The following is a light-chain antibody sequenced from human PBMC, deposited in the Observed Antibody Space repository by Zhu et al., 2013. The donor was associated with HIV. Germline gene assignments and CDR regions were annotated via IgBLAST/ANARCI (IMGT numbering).Light chain of an antibody. CDR3: QQYGSSLT. Sequence: EIVMTQSPATLSVSPGERATLSCRASQSVSSNLAWYQQKPGQAPRLLFYRTSSRATGIPDRFSGSGSGTDFTLTINRLEPEDFAVYYCQQYGSSLTFGGGTKVEIK. V-gene: IGKV3-20*01. CDR1: QSVSSN. J-gene: IGKJ4*01. CDR2: RTS.